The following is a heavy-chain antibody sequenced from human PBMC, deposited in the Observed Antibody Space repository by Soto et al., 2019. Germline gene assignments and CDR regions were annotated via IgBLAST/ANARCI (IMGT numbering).Heavy chain of an antibody. Sequence: PGGSLRLSCAASGFTFSSYSMSWVRQAPGKGLEWVSGFRSGGDDDTTYYADSVRGRFTISRDNSKNTLFLQTNSLRAEDTAIYYCAKKVNSGSGSQFFDYWGQGTLVTVSS. CDR1: GFTFSSYS. V-gene: IGHV3-23*01. CDR3: AKKVNSGSGSQFFDY. CDR2: FRSGGDDDTT. J-gene: IGHJ4*02. D-gene: IGHD3-10*01.